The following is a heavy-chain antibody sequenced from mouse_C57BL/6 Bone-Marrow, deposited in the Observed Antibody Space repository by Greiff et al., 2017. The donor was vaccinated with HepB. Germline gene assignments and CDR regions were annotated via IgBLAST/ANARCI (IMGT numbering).Heavy chain of an antibody. CDR1: GYSITSGYY. V-gene: IGHV3-6*01. J-gene: IGHJ4*01. D-gene: IGHD1-1*01. Sequence: EVQLQESGPGLVKPSQSLSLTCSVTGYSITSGYYWNWIRQFPGNKLEWMGYISYDGSNNYNPSLKYRISITRDTSKNQFFLKLNSVTTEDTATYYCARDNGSSYVAMDYWGQGTSVTVSS. CDR3: ARDNGSSYVAMDY. CDR2: ISYDGSN.